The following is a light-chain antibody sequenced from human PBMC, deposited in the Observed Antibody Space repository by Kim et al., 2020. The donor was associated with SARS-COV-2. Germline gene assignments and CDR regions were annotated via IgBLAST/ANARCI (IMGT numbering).Light chain of an antibody. CDR3: IQHNNYTNT. CDR1: QDIRND. V-gene: IGKV1-17*01. CDR2: GAS. Sequence: AAGGERGTNTCRESQDIRNDLGWYQQKPGRDPKRMIDGASSWQSGVPSRFSGRGSGTEFTLTISRLQPEEFETYYCIQHNNYTNTFGQGTRLEIK. J-gene: IGKJ5*01.